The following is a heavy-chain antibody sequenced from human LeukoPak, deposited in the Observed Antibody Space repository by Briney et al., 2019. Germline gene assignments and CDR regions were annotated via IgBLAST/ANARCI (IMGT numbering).Heavy chain of an antibody. CDR2: INWSGGST. CDR1: GFTFDDYG. D-gene: IGHD2-15*01. Sequence: GGSLRLSCAASGFTFDDYGMSWVRQAPGKGLEWVSGINWSGGSTCYADSVRRRVTSSRDNAKNSLYLQMNSLRAEDTALYYCARDRGYCSCGSCSFDYWGQGTLVTVSS. J-gene: IGHJ4*02. V-gene: IGHV3-20*04. CDR3: ARDRGYCSCGSCSFDY.